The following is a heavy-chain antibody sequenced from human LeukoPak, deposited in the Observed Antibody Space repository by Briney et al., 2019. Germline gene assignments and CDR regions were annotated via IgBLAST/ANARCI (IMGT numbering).Heavy chain of an antibody. V-gene: IGHV1-18*01. CDR1: GYTFTSYA. J-gene: IGHJ6*03. CDR2: ISAYNGNT. CDR3: ARVGANCSGCSCDPYYYYYYMDV. D-gene: IGHD2-15*01. Sequence: ASVKVSCKASGYTFTSYAISWVRQAPGQGLEWMGWISAYNGNTNYAQKLQGRVTMTTDTSTSTAYLQLSSLRSDDTAVYYCARVGANCSGCSCDPYYYYYYMDVWGKGTTVTVSS.